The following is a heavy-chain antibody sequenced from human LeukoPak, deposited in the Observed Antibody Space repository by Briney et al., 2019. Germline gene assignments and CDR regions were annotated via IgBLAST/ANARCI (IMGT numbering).Heavy chain of an antibody. V-gene: IGHV4-59*08. D-gene: IGHD2-2*01. CDR3: ARNVDDIVVVPAADFFYYYGMDV. CDR2: IYYSGST. Sequence: PSETLSLTCTVSGGSISSYYWSWIRQPPGKGLEWIGYIYYSGSTNYNPSLKSRVTISVDTSKNQFSLKLSSVTAADTAVYYCARNVDDIVVVPAADFFYYYGMDVWGQGTTVTVSS. J-gene: IGHJ6*02. CDR1: GGSISSYY.